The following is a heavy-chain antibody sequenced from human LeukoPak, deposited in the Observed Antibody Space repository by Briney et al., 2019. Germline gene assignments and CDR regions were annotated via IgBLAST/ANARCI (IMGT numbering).Heavy chain of an antibody. Sequence: PSETLSLTCTVSGGSISSSGYHWAWIRQPPGTGLEWIGSISYTGTTYYNPSLKSRLTISADRSKNQFSLKLTSVTAADTAVYYCARRRIVATIDYWGQGTLVTVSS. J-gene: IGHJ4*02. CDR1: GGSISSSGYH. CDR2: ISYTGTT. D-gene: IGHD5-12*01. CDR3: ARRRIVATIDY. V-gene: IGHV4-39*01.